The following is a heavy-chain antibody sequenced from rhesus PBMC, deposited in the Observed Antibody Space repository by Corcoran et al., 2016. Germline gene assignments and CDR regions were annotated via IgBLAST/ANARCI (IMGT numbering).Heavy chain of an antibody. CDR1: GYSFPSYW. CDR2: SDPSDSDT. D-gene: IGHD6-31*01. CDR3: AKIAAAGGYFDD. V-gene: IGHV5-2*01. Sequence: EVQLVQSGAEVKRPGESLKISCKTSGYSFPSYWISWVRQMPGKGLEWMVASDPSDSDTRYSPSFQGQVTISADKSISTAYLQWSSLKAADTATYYCAKIAAAGGYFDDWGQGVLVTVSS. J-gene: IGHJ4*01.